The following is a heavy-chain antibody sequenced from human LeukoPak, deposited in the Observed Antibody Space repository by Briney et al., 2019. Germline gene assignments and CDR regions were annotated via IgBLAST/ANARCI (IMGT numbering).Heavy chain of an antibody. CDR3: AKDPRDAFDI. V-gene: IGHV3-30*02. J-gene: IGHJ3*02. Sequence: GGSLRLSCAASGFTFSSYGMHWVRQAPGKGLEWVAFIRYDGSNKYYADSVKGRFTLSRDNSKNTLYLQMNSLRAEDTAVYYCAKDPRDAFDIWGQGTMVTVSS. CDR1: GFTFSSYG. CDR2: IRYDGSNK.